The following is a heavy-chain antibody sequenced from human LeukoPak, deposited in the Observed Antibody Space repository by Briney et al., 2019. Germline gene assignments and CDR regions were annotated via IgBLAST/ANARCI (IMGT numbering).Heavy chain of an antibody. CDR1: GGSISSYY. CDR3: ARSIAAAGTFYRY. Sequence: SETLSLTCTVSGGSISSYYWSWIRQPPGKGLEWIGYIYYGGSTNYNPSLKSRVTISVDTSKNQFSLKLSSVTAADTAVYYCARSIAAAGTFYRYWGQGTLVTVSS. J-gene: IGHJ4*02. D-gene: IGHD6-13*01. V-gene: IGHV4-59*08. CDR2: IYYGGST.